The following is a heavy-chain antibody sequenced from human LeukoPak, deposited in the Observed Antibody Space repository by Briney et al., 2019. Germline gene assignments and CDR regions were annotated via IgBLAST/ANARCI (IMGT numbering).Heavy chain of an antibody. V-gene: IGHV3-33*01. CDR1: GFTLSRYG. CDR3: ARDVWGAVAATLDV. Sequence: GRSLRLSCAASGFTLSRYGMHWVRQAPGKGLEWVAVIWNDGRNKYYADSVKGRFTISRDNSKNTVYLQMNSLRAEDTAVYHCARDVWGAVAATLDVWGQGTTVTVSS. CDR2: IWNDGRNK. J-gene: IGHJ6*02. D-gene: IGHD6-19*01.